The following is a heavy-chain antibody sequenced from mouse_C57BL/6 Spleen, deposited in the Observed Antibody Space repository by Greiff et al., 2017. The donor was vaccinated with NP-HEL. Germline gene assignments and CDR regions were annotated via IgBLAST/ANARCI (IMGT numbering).Heavy chain of an antibody. J-gene: IGHJ2*01. CDR3: ARYYYSYFDY. Sequence: VQLQQSGPELVKPGASVKISCKASGYAFSSSWMNWVQQRPGKGLEWIGRIYPGDGDTNYNGKFKGKATLTADKSSSTAYMQLSSLTSEDSAVYFCARYYYSYFDYWGQGTTLTVSS. V-gene: IGHV1-82*01. CDR1: GYAFSSSW. CDR2: IYPGDGDT. D-gene: IGHD1-1*01.